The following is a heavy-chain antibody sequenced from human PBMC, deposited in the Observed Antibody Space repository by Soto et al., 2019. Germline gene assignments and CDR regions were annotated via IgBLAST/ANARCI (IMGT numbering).Heavy chain of an antibody. CDR2: ISAYNGNT. CDR1: GYTFTGYG. CDR3: ARDGREQQLDLGYGRDY. Sequence: SGKVSCTASGYTFTGYGISCVRQAPGQGLEWMGWISAYNGNTNYAQKLQGRVTMTTDTSTSTAYMELRSLRSDDTAVYYCARDGREQQLDLGYGRDYWGQGTLVTSPQ. J-gene: IGHJ4*02. V-gene: IGHV1-18*01. D-gene: IGHD6-13*01.